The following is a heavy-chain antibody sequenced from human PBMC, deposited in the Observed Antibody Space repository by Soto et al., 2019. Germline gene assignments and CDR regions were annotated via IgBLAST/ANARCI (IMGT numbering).Heavy chain of an antibody. J-gene: IGHJ4*02. CDR3: ARAAAAGTDFDY. CDR1: GGSIGSGGYY. D-gene: IGHD6-13*01. V-gene: IGHV4-31*03. CDR2: IYYSGST. Sequence: KTSETLSLTCTVSGGSIGSGGYYWGWIRQHPGKGLEWIGYIYYSGSTYYNPSLKSRVTISVDTSKNQFSLKLSSVTAADTAVYYCARAAAAGTDFDYWGQGTLVTVSS.